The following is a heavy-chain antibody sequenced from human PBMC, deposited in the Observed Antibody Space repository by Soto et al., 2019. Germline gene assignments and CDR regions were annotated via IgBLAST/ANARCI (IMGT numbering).Heavy chain of an antibody. J-gene: IGHJ4*02. V-gene: IGHV4-4*07. CDR1: CGSINTFY. D-gene: IGHD5-12*01. CDR2: IFSSGST. CDR3: AREGSYSAYNFAHGIQLWSFDF. Sequence: SETLSLTCTVSCGSINTFYWIWVRQPAGKGLDCIGRIFSSGSTSFNPSLESRVAMSVDTSKNHFSLNLSSVTAADMAVYYCAREGSYSAYNFAHGIQLWSFDFWGQGALVTVSS.